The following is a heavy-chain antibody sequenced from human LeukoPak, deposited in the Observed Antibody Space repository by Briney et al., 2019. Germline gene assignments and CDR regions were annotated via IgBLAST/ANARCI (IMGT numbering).Heavy chain of an antibody. Sequence: ASVTVSCTASVYTFTIYGISWVRQAPGQGLEWMGWISAYNGNTNYAQKLQGRVTMTTDTSTSTAYMELRSLRSDDTAVYYCARDRAYYDILTGYYTFDYWGQGTLVTVSS. CDR1: VYTFTIYG. CDR3: ARDRAYYDILTGYYTFDY. J-gene: IGHJ4*02. V-gene: IGHV1-18*01. CDR2: ISAYNGNT. D-gene: IGHD3-9*01.